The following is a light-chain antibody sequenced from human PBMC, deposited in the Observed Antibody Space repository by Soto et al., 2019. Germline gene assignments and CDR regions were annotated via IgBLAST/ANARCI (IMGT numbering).Light chain of an antibody. Sequence: DIVMTQSPDSLAVSLGERATINCKSSQSILYNSNNKNYLAWYQQKPGQPPKLLIYWASTRESGVPDRFSGSGSETDFTLTISSLQAEDVAVYYCQQYYTTPPTFGQGTKLEIK. CDR1: QSILYNSNNKNY. CDR2: WAS. CDR3: QQYYTTPPT. J-gene: IGKJ2*01. V-gene: IGKV4-1*01.